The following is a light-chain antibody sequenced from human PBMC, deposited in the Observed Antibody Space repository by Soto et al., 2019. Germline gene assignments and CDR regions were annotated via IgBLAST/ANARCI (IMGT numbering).Light chain of an antibody. Sequence: LLTQSPAPLALSPGDRATLSCRASQSIGPYLAWYQQRPGQTPRLLIYDASNRATGIPARFSGSGSGTDFTLTISSLEPEDFAVYFCQHRSNSPPTWTFGQGTKVEI. V-gene: IGKV3-11*01. CDR3: QHRSNSPPTWT. CDR2: DAS. J-gene: IGKJ1*01. CDR1: QSIGPY.